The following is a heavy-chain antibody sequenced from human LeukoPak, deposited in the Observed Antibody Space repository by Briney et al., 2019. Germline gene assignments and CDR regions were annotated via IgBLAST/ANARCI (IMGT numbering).Heavy chain of an antibody. J-gene: IGHJ3*02. CDR3: ARVGATIDAFDI. V-gene: IGHV4-61*08. CDR1: GGSISSGDYY. Sequence: PSETLSLTCTVSGGSISSGDYYWSWIRQPPGKGLEWIGYIYYSGSTNYNPSLKSRVTISVDTSKNQFSLKLSSVTAADTAVYYCARVGATIDAFDIWGQGTMVTVSS. D-gene: IGHD1-26*01. CDR2: IYYSGST.